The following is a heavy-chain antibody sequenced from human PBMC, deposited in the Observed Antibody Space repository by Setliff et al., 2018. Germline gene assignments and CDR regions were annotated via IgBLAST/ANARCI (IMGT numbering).Heavy chain of an antibody. V-gene: IGHV5-51*01. D-gene: IGHD3-10*01. CDR1: GYSFSTHW. J-gene: IGHJ6*03. CDR2: IFPGDSVT. Sequence: PGESLKISCQGSGYSFSTHWIAWVRQMPGKGLEWMGIIFPGDSVTRYSPPFQGQVTFSADKSINTAYLQWNSLKASDTAVYFCARVGDYMGYYYNYYMDVWANGTTVTVSS. CDR3: ARVGDYMGYYYNYYMDV.